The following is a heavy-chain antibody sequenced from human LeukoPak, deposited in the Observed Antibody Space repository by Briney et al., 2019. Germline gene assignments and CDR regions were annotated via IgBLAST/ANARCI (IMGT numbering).Heavy chain of an antibody. J-gene: IGHJ3*02. CDR1: GFTFSSYW. V-gene: IGHV3-7*03. Sequence: GGSLRLSCAASGFTFSSYWMSWVRQAPGKGLEWVASIKQDGSETRYVDSMKGRFTIFRDNTKNSLYLQMNSLRAEDTAVYYCARYGLGDTLDIWGQGTVVSVSS. CDR2: IKQDGSET. CDR3: ARYGLGDTLDI. D-gene: IGHD3-10*01.